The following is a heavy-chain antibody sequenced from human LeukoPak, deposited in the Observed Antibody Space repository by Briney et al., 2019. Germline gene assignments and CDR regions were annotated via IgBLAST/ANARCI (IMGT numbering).Heavy chain of an antibody. Sequence: PGGSLRLSCAASGFTFSSYGMHWVRQAPGKGLEWVAFIRYDGSNKYYADSVKGRFTISRDNSKNTLYLQMNSLRAEDTAVYYCAKGAGVFGGWYLDYWGQGTLVTVSS. CDR2: IRYDGSNK. J-gene: IGHJ4*02. V-gene: IGHV3-30*02. D-gene: IGHD6-19*01. CDR3: AKGAGVFGGWYLDY. CDR1: GFTFSSYG.